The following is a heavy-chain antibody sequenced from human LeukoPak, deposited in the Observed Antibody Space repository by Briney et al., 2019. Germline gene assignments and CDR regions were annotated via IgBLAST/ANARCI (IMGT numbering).Heavy chain of an antibody. CDR1: GYTFTGYY. CDR3: ARAQGWERPLDY. D-gene: IGHD1-1*01. J-gene: IGHJ4*02. V-gene: IGHV1-2*02. Sequence: ASAKVSCKASGYTFTGYYIYWVRQAPGQGLEWMGWIIPNSGGTKYAQNFQGRVNMTRDTSIGTAYMELSRLTSDDTAVYYCARAQGWERPLDYWGQEPVVTVSS. CDR2: IIPNSGGT.